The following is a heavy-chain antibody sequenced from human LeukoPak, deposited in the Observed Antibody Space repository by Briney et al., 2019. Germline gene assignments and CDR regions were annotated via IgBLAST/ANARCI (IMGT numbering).Heavy chain of an antibody. V-gene: IGHV3-7*01. CDR3: AKSFYGGNSLFDY. Sequence: QTGGSLRLSCAASGFTFSTYWMSWVRQAPGKGLEWVASIKQDGSQKYYVDSVKGRFTISRDNAKNSLFLQMNSLRAEDTAVYYCAKSFYGGNSLFDYWGQGTLVTVSS. J-gene: IGHJ4*02. CDR1: GFTFSTYW. D-gene: IGHD4-23*01. CDR2: IKQDGSQK.